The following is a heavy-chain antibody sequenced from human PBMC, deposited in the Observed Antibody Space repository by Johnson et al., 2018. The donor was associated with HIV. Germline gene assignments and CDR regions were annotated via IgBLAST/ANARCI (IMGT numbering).Heavy chain of an antibody. J-gene: IGHJ3*02. CDR2: IRSKAYGETT. V-gene: IGHV3-49*03. CDR3: ARERGGQRWQQFFDAFDT. D-gene: IGHD5-24*01. CDR1: GFTFGDYA. Sequence: VQLVESGGDLVQPGRSLRLSCSTSGFTFGDYAMSWFRQAPTKGLEWVSSIRSKAYGETTEYAASVKGRFTISRDDSKNSLYLQMNSLRAEDTAVYYCARERGGQRWQQFFDAFDTWGQGTMVTVSS.